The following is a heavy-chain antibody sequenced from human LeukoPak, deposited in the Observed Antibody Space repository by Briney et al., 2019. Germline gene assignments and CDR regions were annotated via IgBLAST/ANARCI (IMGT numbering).Heavy chain of an antibody. CDR3: ARVPSWKGYMDV. Sequence: GGSLRLSCAASGFTFSSYAMSWVRQAPGKGLEWVSGISYSGGSTYYADSVKGRFTISRDNSKNTLYLQMSSLRAEDTAVYYCARVPSWKGYMDVWGKGTTVTVSS. V-gene: IGHV3-23*01. J-gene: IGHJ6*03. D-gene: IGHD1-1*01. CDR1: GFTFSSYA. CDR2: ISYSGGST.